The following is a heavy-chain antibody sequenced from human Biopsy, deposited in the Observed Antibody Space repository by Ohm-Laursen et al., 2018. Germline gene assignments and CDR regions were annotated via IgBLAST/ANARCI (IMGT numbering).Heavy chain of an antibody. CDR3: ARDALGGGSYRFFY. V-gene: IGHV1-69*13. Sequence: SVKVSCKASGGTFTNYAISWVRRAPGQGLEWMGGIIPIFGTANYAQKFQGRVTITADESTSTAYMELSSLRSDDTAVYYCARDALGGGSYRFFYWGQGSLVTVSS. J-gene: IGHJ4*02. CDR1: GGTFTNYA. D-gene: IGHD1-26*01. CDR2: IIPIFGTA.